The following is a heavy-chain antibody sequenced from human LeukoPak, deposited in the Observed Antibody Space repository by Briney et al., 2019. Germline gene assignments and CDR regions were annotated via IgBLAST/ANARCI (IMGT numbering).Heavy chain of an antibody. J-gene: IGHJ2*01. Sequence: GGSLRLSCAVSGFTFSIYGMSWVRQAPGKGLEWVSGITGSGHSTYYADSGKGRFTISRDNSKNTLYLQMNSLRAEDTAVYYCAKYYYDSSGYYLVWYFDLWGRGTLVTVSS. CDR2: ITGSGHST. CDR1: GFTFSIYG. D-gene: IGHD3-22*01. CDR3: AKYYYDSSGYYLVWYFDL. V-gene: IGHV3-23*01.